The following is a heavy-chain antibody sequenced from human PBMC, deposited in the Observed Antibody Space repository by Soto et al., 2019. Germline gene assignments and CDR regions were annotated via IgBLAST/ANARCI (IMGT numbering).Heavy chain of an antibody. J-gene: IGHJ6*02. V-gene: IGHV3-23*01. D-gene: IGHD6-13*01. CDR1: GFTFSSYA. Sequence: GSLRLSCAASGFTFSSYAMSWVRQAPGKGLEWVSAISGSGGSTYYADSVKGRFTTSRDNSKNTLYLQMNSLRAEDTAVYYCAKNEVGSSSWYPPTYYYYGMDVWGQGTTVTVSS. CDR2: ISGSGGST. CDR3: AKNEVGSSSWYPPTYYYYGMDV.